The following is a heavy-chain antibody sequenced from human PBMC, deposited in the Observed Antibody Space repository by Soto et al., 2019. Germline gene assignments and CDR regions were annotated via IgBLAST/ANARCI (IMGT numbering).Heavy chain of an antibody. D-gene: IGHD1-26*01. J-gene: IGHJ4*02. CDR3: ARDGGRATFDY. CDR1: GYTFTSYA. V-gene: IGHV1-3*01. CDR2: INAGNGNT. Sequence: ASVKVSCKASGYTFTSYAMHWVRQAPGQRLEWMGWINAGNGNTKYSQKFQGRVTITRDTSASTAYMELSSLRSEDTAVAYCARDGGRATFDYWDQRTLVTVSS.